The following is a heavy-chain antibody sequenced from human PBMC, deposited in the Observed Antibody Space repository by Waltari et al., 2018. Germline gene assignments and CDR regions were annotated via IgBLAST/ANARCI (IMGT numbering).Heavy chain of an antibody. Sequence: QVQLVESGGGLVKPGGSLRLSCAASGFTFSDYYMSWIRQAPGKGLGGVSYMSSSGSTIYYADSVKGRFAISRDNAKNSLYLQMNSLRAEDTAVYYCARDGSFGVVPFYRYWGQGTLVTVSS. V-gene: IGHV3-11*01. CDR3: ARDGSFGVVPFYRY. CDR2: MSSSGSTI. J-gene: IGHJ4*02. D-gene: IGHD3-3*01. CDR1: GFTFSDYY.